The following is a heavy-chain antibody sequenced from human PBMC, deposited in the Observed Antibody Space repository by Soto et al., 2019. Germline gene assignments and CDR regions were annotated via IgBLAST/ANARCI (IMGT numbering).Heavy chain of an antibody. Sequence: SETLSLTCSVSGGSLSNHYWSWIRQPPGKGLEWIGYVYESGNTKNNPSLESRVTVSVDTSKNQFSLSLTSVTAADTAIYYRARHYDILSDDAFDVWGQGTMVTV. D-gene: IGHD3-9*01. V-gene: IGHV4-59*08. CDR3: ARHYDILSDDAFDV. CDR2: VYESGNT. CDR1: GGSLSNHY. J-gene: IGHJ3*01.